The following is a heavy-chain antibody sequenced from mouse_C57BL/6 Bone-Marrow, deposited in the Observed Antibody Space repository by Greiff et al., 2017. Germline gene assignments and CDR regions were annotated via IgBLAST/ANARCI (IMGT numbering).Heavy chain of an antibody. V-gene: IGHV14-4*01. D-gene: IGHD4-1*01. CDR2: IDPENGDT. CDR1: GFNIKDDY. J-gene: IGHJ2*01. Sequence: VPLQQSGAELVRPGASVKLSCTASGFNIKDDYMHWVKQRPEQGLEWIGWIDPENGDTEYASKFQGKATITADTSSNTAYLQLSSLTSEDTAVYYCTTNWDGVDYWGQGTTLTVSS. CDR3: TTNWDGVDY.